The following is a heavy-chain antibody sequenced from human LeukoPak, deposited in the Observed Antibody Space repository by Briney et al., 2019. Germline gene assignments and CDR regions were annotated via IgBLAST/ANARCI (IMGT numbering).Heavy chain of an antibody. CDR1: GFTFSSYG. Sequence: GGSLRLSCAASGFTFSSYGMHWVRQAPGKGLEWMAVIWYDGSNKYYADSVKGRFTISRDNSKNTLYLQMNSLRAEDTAVYYCARDNYDFWSGYYSPYYYYYYMDVWGKGTTVTVSS. CDR2: IWYDGSNK. D-gene: IGHD3-3*01. J-gene: IGHJ6*03. CDR3: ARDNYDFWSGYYSPYYYYYYMDV. V-gene: IGHV3-33*01.